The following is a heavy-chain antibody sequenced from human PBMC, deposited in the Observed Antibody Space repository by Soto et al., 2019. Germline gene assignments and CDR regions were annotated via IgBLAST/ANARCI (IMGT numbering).Heavy chain of an antibody. Sequence: GESMKISCKGAEYSFSNYWIAWVRQMPEKGLEWMGIIFPADSNTKYSPSFQGQVTISADKSISTAYLQWSSLKASDTAIYCCANSVVVPSTMNYFDYWGQGSLVTVSS. CDR3: ANSVVVPSTMNYFDY. CDR1: EYSFSNYW. V-gene: IGHV5-51*01. CDR2: IFPADSNT. J-gene: IGHJ4*02. D-gene: IGHD2-15*01.